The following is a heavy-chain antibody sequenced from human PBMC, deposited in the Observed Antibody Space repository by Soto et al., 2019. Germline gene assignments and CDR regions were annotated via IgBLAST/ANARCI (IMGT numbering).Heavy chain of an antibody. Sequence: SETLSLTCAVSGDSVTRNWYWQWVRQSPGKGLEWIADMFHSGSTYYNPSLKSRVTISVDTSKNQFSLKLSSVTAADTAVYYCARLGDYYGSGSPGGYGMDVWGQGTTVTVSS. CDR3: ARLGDYYGSGSPGGYGMDV. CDR2: MFHSGST. V-gene: IGHV4-39*01. CDR1: GDSVTRNWY. D-gene: IGHD3-10*01. J-gene: IGHJ6*02.